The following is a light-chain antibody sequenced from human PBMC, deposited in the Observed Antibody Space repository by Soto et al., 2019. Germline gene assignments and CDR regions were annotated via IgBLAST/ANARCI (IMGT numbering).Light chain of an antibody. CDR1: SGSVSTSYY. CDR2: STN. Sequence: QTVVTQEPSFSVSPGGTVTLTCGLSSGSVSTSYYPSWYQQTPGQAPRTLIYSTNTRSSGVPDRFSGSILGNKAALTITGGQADDESYYYCVLYMGNGISVFGGGTKLTVL. V-gene: IGLV8-61*01. J-gene: IGLJ2*01. CDR3: VLYMGNGISV.